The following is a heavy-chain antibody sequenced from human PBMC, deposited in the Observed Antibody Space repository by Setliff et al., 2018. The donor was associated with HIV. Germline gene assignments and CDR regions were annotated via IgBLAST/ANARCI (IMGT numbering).Heavy chain of an antibody. J-gene: IGHJ4*02. Sequence: SGPTLVNPTQTLTLTCTFSGFSLSTSRVGVGWLRQPPGKALEWLALIYWNDDKRYSPSLKSRLTITKDTSKNQVVLTMTNMDPVDTATYYCAHRSGEYYYDSSGSFDYWGQGTLVTVSS. V-gene: IGHV2-5*01. CDR3: AHRSGEYYYDSSGSFDY. CDR1: GFSLSTSRVG. D-gene: IGHD3-22*01. CDR2: IYWNDDK.